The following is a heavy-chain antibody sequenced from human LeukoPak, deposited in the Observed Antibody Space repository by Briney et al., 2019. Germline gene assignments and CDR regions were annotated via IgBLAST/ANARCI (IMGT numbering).Heavy chain of an antibody. CDR3: ARVEDYDILTGFDY. V-gene: IGHV3-43*01. D-gene: IGHD3-9*01. J-gene: IGHJ4*02. Sequence: GGSLGLSCAASGFTFDDYTMHWVRQAPGKGLEWVSLITWDGGSTYYADSVKGRFTISRDNSKNSLYLQMNSLRAEDTAVYYCARVEDYDILTGFDYWGQGTLVTVSS. CDR1: GFTFDDYT. CDR2: ITWDGGST.